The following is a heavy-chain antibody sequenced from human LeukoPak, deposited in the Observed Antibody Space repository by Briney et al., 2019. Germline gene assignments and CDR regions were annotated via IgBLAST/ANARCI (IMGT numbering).Heavy chain of an antibody. V-gene: IGHV3-11*04. CDR1: GFTFSDYF. D-gene: IGHD4-17*01. CDR2: ITSSGATT. CDR3: ARGDEGDTTVLRGGYFDY. Sequence: PGGSLRLSCTGSGFTFSDYFMTWIRQAPGKGLEYISFITSSGATTYYADSVKGRFTISRDNAKNSLYLQVDSLRAEDTAIYYCARGDEGDTTVLRGGYFDYWGQGTLVTVSS. J-gene: IGHJ4*02.